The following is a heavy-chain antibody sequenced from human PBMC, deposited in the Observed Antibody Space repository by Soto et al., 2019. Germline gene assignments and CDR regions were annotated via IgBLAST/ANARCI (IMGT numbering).Heavy chain of an antibody. V-gene: IGHV5-10-1*01. CDR3: ARQIYDSDTGPNFQYYFDS. CDR1: GYSVAGYW. D-gene: IGHD3-22*01. Sequence: GESLKISCKGSGYSVAGYWITWVRQKPGKGLEWMGRVDPSDSQTYYSPSFRGHVTISATKSITTVFLQWSSLRASDTAMYYCARQIYDSDTGPNFQYYFDSWGQGTPVTVSS. CDR2: VDPSDSQT. J-gene: IGHJ4*02.